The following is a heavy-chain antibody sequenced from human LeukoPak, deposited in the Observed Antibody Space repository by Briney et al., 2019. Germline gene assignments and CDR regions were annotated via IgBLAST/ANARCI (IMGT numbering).Heavy chain of an antibody. Sequence: PGGSLRLSCAASGFTFSDSYMSWIRQVPGKGLEWVSYISSSGSTIYYADSVKGRFTISRDNSKNTLYLQMNSLRAEDTAVYYCAREPPEDSYGWENFDYWGQGTLVTVSS. CDR2: ISSSGSTI. D-gene: IGHD5-18*01. CDR3: AREPPEDSYGWENFDY. V-gene: IGHV3-11*04. CDR1: GFTFSDSY. J-gene: IGHJ4*02.